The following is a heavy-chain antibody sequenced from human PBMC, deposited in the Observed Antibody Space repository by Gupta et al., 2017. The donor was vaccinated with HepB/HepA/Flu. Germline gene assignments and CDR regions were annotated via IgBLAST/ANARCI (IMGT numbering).Heavy chain of an antibody. V-gene: IGHV3-20*04. CDR1: GFTFGAFG. CDR2: INWNGGST. D-gene: IGHD3-10*01. CDR3: ARFGSGSYYTYYYYMDV. J-gene: IGHJ6*03. Sequence: EVQLVESGGGVVRPGGSLRLSCAASGFTFGAFGMTWVRQAPGKGLEGVSGINWNGGSTGYADSVKGRFTISRDNAKNSLYLQMDSLRAEDAALYYCARFGSGSYYTYYYYMDVWGKGTTVTVSS.